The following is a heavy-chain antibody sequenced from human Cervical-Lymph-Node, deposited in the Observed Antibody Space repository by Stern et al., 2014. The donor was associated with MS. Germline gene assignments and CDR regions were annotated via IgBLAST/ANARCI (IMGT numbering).Heavy chain of an antibody. CDR1: GYSFTDYY. CDR2: INPKNGGT. D-gene: IGHD4-17*01. J-gene: IGHJ4*02. Sequence: QVQLVQSGAEVKKPGASVKVSCKASGYSFTDYYMHWVRQAPGQGLEWMGRINPKNGGTHYAQKFQGRVTLTGDTSISTAYMEVSRLSSDDTAVYYCARKDYGDYLGVDYWGQGTLVTVSS. CDR3: ARKDYGDYLGVDY. V-gene: IGHV1-2*06.